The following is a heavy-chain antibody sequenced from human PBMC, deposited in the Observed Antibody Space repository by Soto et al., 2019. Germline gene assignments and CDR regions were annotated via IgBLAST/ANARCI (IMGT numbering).Heavy chain of an antibody. V-gene: IGHV2-5*01. Sequence: QITVKESGPTLVTPTQTLTLTCTFSGFSFSTSGAGVGWIRQPPGKALEWLALIFWNDGKGYTPSLNSRLTITKDTSKTPMVLTMSIWDPVDTATYFCAHRRGASTTGGAFDIWGLGTKVTVSS. CDR3: AHRRGASTTGGAFDI. CDR1: GFSFSTSGAG. D-gene: IGHD1-1*01. J-gene: IGHJ3*02. CDR2: IFWNDGK.